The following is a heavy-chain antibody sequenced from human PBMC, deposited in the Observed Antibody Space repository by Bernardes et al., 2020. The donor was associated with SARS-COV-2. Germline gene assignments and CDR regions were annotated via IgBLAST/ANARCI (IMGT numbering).Heavy chain of an antibody. D-gene: IGHD6-25*01. CDR3: ARPSSASYGGFDY. CDR2: IYSSGST. CDR1: GGSIRSSGYY. V-gene: IGHV4-39*01. Sequence: SQTLSPTCTVSGGSIRSSGYYWGWIRQPPGKGLEWIGSIYSSGSTYYNPSLRSRVTVSVDTSKNQFSLNLRSVTAADTAVYYCARPSSASYGGFDYWGQGTLVTVSS. J-gene: IGHJ4*02.